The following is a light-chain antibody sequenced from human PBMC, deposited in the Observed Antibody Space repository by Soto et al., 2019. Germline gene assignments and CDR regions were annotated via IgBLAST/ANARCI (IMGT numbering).Light chain of an antibody. CDR3: CSYAGSCTDV. V-gene: IGLV2-23*01. CDR1: SSNVGSYNL. CDR2: EGS. J-gene: IGLJ1*01. Sequence: QSVLTQPASVSGSPGQSITISCTGTSSNVGSYNLVSWYQQHPSKAPKLIIYEGSKRPSGVSYRFSGSKSGNTASLTISGLQAEDEADYYCCSYAGSCTDVFGTGTKLTVL.